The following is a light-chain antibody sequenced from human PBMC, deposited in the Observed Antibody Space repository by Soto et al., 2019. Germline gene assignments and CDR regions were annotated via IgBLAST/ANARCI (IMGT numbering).Light chain of an antibody. J-gene: IGKJ1*01. CDR2: DAS. V-gene: IGKV1-5*01. CDR1: QSVRSW. CDR3: LHDYNHPRP. Sequence: MSRARVTLSASVVDGVTITCRASQSVRSWLAWYQQKPGKAPKFLIYDASSLESGVPSRFSGSGSGTEFTPTISSLQPDAFATHYCLHDYNHPRPFGQGTKVDIK.